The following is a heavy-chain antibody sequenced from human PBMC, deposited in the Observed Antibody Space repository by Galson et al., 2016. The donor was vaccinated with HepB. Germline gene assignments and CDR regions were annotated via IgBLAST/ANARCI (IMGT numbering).Heavy chain of an antibody. V-gene: IGHV3-66*01. D-gene: IGHD5-12*01. Sequence: SLRLSCAASGFAVANKFVSWVRQAPGTGLEWVSNIYIGGHRRYADSVKGRFTISRDNSENTVYLQMTSLRAEDTAVYYCARDHTRGWTFAYWGQGTLVTVSS. CDR3: ARDHTRGWTFAY. CDR2: IYIGGHR. J-gene: IGHJ4*02. CDR1: GFAVANKF.